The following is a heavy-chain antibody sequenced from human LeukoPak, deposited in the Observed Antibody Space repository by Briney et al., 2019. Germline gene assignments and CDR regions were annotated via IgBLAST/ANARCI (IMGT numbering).Heavy chain of an antibody. CDR2: IYPGDSDT. V-gene: IGHV5-51*01. Sequence: GESLKISCKGSGYSFTSYWISWVRQMPGKGLEWMGIIYPGDSDTRYSPSFQGQVTISADKSISTAYLQWSSLKASDTAMYYCARRERNCSSTSCYTVDYWGQGTLVTVSS. J-gene: IGHJ4*02. D-gene: IGHD2-2*02. CDR1: GYSFTSYW. CDR3: ARRERNCSSTSCYTVDY.